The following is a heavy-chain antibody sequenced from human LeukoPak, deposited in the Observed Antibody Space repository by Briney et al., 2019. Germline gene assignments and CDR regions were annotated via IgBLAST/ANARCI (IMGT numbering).Heavy chain of an antibody. D-gene: IGHD1-26*01. CDR1: GYTFTSYG. J-gene: IGHJ4*02. CDR3: TRDRSASGSQNY. V-gene: IGHV1-18*01. Sequence: ASAEASCKTSGYTFTSYGIGWVRQAPGQGLEWMAWISPYNGNTNYAQKLQGRVTVTTDTSTTTAYMELRSLRSDDTAVYYCTRDRSASGSQNYWGQGTLVTVSS. CDR2: ISPYNGNT.